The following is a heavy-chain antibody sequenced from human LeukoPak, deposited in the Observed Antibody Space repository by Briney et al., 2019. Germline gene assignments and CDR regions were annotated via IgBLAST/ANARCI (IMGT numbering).Heavy chain of an antibody. CDR2: FDPEDGET. CDR1: GYTLTELS. J-gene: IGHJ4*02. V-gene: IGHV1-24*01. CDR3: AKIHYYDSSGYSLAFGY. Sequence: ASVKVSCKVSGYTLTELSMHWVRQAPGKGLEWMGGFDPEDGETIYAQKFQGRVTMTEDTCTDTAYMELSSLRSEDTAVYYCAKIHYYDSSGYSLAFGYWGQGTLVTVSS. D-gene: IGHD3-22*01.